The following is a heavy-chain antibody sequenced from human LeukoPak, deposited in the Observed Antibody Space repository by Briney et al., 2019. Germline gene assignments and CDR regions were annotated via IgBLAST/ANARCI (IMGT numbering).Heavy chain of an antibody. J-gene: IGHJ6*02. CDR1: GFTFSSYA. CDR2: ISGSGGST. D-gene: IGHD3-3*01. CDR3: ARDTLTYYDFWSGYHFYYGMDV. Sequence: GGSLRLSCAASGFTFSSYAMSWVRQAPGKGLEWVSAISGSGGSTYYADSVKGRFTISRDNSKNTLYLQMNSLRAEDTAVCYCARDTLTYYDFWSGYHFYYGMDVWGQGTTVTVSS. V-gene: IGHV3-23*01.